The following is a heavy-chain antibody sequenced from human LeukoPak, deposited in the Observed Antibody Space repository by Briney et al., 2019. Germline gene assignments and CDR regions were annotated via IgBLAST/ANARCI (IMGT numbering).Heavy chain of an antibody. CDR2: TNAPGGAT. D-gene: IGHD2-2*01. V-gene: IGHV3-23*01. CDR3: ARYCSSTSCYWGGIDY. Sequence: GGSLRLSCAASGFAFSTYAMSWVRQAPGKGLEWVSATNAPGGATYYADSVKGRFTISRDNAKNSLYLQMNSLRAEDTAVYYCARYCSSTSCYWGGIDYWGQGTLVTVSS. J-gene: IGHJ4*02. CDR1: GFAFSTYA.